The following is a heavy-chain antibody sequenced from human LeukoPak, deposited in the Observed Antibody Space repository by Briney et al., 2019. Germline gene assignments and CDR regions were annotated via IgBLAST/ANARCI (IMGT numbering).Heavy chain of an antibody. CDR3: ARGATAMVLIDY. V-gene: IGHV4-30-2*01. J-gene: IGHJ4*02. CDR2: IYHSGST. D-gene: IGHD5-18*01. CDR1: GGSISSGGYS. Sequence: PSETLSLTCAVSGGSISSGGYSWSWIRQPPGKGLGWIGYIYHSGSTYYNPSLKSRVTISVDRSKNQFSLKLSSVTAADTAVYYCARGATAMVLIDYWGQGTLVTVSS.